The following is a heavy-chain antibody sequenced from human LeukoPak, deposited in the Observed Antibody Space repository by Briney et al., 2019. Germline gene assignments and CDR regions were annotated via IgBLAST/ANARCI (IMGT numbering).Heavy chain of an antibody. CDR1: GGTFSSYA. Sequence: GSSVKVSCKASGGTFSSYAISWVRQAPGQGLEWMGGIIPIFGTANYAQKFQGRVRITADESTSTAYMELSSLKSEDTAVYYCARVDGCSGGSCYSYYGMDVWGQGTTVTVSS. J-gene: IGHJ6*02. D-gene: IGHD2-15*01. CDR3: ARVDGCSGGSCYSYYGMDV. CDR2: IIPIFGTA. V-gene: IGHV1-69*01.